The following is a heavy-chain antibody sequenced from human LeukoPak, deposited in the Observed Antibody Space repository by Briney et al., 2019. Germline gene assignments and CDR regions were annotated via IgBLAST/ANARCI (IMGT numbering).Heavy chain of an antibody. D-gene: IGHD6-19*01. J-gene: IGHJ2*01. V-gene: IGHV4-34*01. CDR1: GGSFSGYY. CDR2: INHSGST. CDR3: ARGYSSGWRYWYFDL. Sequence: SETLSPTCAVYGGSFSGYYWSWIRQPPGKGLEWIGEINHSGSTNYNPSLKSRVTISVDTSKNQFSLKLSSVTAADTAVYYCARGYSSGWRYWYFDLWGRGTLVTVSS.